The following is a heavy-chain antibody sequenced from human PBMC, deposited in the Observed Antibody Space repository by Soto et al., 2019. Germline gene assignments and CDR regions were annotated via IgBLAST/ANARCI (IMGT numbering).Heavy chain of an antibody. CDR1: GFTFSSYA. J-gene: IGHJ6*02. CDR2: ISGSGGST. CDR3: AKEIGSDYYYGMDV. V-gene: IGHV3-23*01. Sequence: GGSLRLSCAAAGFTFSSYAMSWVRQAPGKGLEWVSAISGSGGSTYYADSVKGRFTISRDNSKNTLYLQMNSLRAEDTAVYYCAKEIGSDYYYGMDVWGQGTTVTVSS.